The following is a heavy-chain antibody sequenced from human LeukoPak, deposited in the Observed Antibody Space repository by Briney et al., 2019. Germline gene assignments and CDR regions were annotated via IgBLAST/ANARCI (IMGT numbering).Heavy chain of an antibody. J-gene: IGHJ4*02. CDR1: GFTVSSNY. Sequence: GGSLRLSCAASGFTVSSNYMSWVRQAPGKGLEWVSVIYSGGSTYYAASVKCRFTISSDDSKNTMYCLMNSMRCEDTAVYYCARRDYWGQGTLVTVSS. V-gene: IGHV3-53*01. CDR2: IYSGGST. CDR3: ARRDY.